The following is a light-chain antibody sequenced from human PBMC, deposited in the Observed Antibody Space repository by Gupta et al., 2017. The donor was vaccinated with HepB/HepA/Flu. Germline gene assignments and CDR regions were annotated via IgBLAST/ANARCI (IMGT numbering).Light chain of an antibody. J-gene: IGKJ2*01. CDR2: GTS. CDR3: QQYGWSPYT. Sequence: DIVLTQSPGTLSLSPGERATLSCRASQSVSSSYLAWYQQKPGQAPRLLIYGTSSRAAGIPDRCSGRGAGTVCTPTSSRLEPEDFAVLYGQQYGWSPYTFGQGTKVDIK. CDR1: QSVSSSY. V-gene: IGKV3-20*01.